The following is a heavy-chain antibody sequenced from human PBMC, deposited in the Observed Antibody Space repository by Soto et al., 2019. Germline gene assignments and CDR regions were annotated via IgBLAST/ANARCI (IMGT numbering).Heavy chain of an antibody. CDR1: GFTFSRYG. D-gene: IGHD3-22*01. CDR2: ISYGGSNK. Sequence: PGGSLRLSCAASGFTFSRYGMHWVRQAPGKGLEWVSVISYGGSNKNYADSVKGRFTISRDNSKNTLYLQMNSLRAEDTAVYYCAKAYHYDSSGPFDYWGLGNLVTVS. V-gene: IGHV3-30*18. J-gene: IGHJ4*02. CDR3: AKAYHYDSSGPFDY.